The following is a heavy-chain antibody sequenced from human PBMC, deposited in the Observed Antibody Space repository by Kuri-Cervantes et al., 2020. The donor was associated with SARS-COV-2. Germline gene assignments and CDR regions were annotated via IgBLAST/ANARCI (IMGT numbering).Heavy chain of an antibody. D-gene: IGHD3-22*01. CDR2: IIPIFGTA. V-gene: IGHV1-69*13. J-gene: IGHJ5*02. Sequence: SVKVSCKASGGTFSSYGISWVRQAPGQGLEWMGGIIPIFGTANYAQKFQGRVTITADESASTAYMELSSLRSDDTAVYYCARATMSHYYDSSPRWFDPWGQGTLVTVSS. CDR3: ARATMSHYYDSSPRWFDP. CDR1: GGTFSSYG.